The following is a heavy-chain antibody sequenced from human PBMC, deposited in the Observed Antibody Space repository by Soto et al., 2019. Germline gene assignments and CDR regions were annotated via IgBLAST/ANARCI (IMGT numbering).Heavy chain of an antibody. J-gene: IGHJ4*02. CDR3: ARIEYSYGSLSYYNGLDY. D-gene: IGHD3-10*01. CDR1: GLSLSNAKMG. V-gene: IGHV2-26*01. CDR2: ISSNDEK. Sequence: QVTLKESGPVLVNPTETLTLTCTVSGLSLSNAKMGVSWIRQPPGKALEWLAQISSNDEKSYSTSLKRRLTISKDTSKNQVVLTMTNLDPVDTGTYYCARIEYSYGSLSYYNGLDYWGQGTLVTVSS.